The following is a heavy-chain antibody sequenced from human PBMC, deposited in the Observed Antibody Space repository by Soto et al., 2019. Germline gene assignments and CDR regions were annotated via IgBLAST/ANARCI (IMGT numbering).Heavy chain of an antibody. D-gene: IGHD6-13*01. CDR1: GYTFTSYA. CDR2: INAGNGNT. J-gene: IGHJ4*02. CDR3: ARFLYSSSWNDYFDY. Sequence: ASVKVSCKASGYTFTSYAMHWVRQAPGQRLEWMGWINAGNGNTKYSQKFQGRVTITRDTSASTAYMELSSLRSEDTAVYYCARFLYSSSWNDYFDYWGQGTLVTVSS. V-gene: IGHV1-3*01.